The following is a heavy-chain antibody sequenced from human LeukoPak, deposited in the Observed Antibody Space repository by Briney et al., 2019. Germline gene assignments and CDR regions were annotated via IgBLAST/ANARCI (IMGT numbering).Heavy chain of an antibody. V-gene: IGHV3-66*01. Sequence: QPGGSLRLSCAASGFTVSSNYMSWVRQAPGKGLEWVSGIYSGGSTYYADSVKGRFTISRDNSKNTLYLQMNSLRAEDTAVYYCARSRMGVTTGYYFDYWGQGTLVTVSS. CDR1: GFTVSSNY. CDR2: IYSGGST. D-gene: IGHD4-17*01. CDR3: ARSRMGVTTGYYFDY. J-gene: IGHJ4*02.